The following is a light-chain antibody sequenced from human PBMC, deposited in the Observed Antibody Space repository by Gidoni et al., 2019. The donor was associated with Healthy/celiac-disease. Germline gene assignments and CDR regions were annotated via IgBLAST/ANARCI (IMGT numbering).Light chain of an antibody. V-gene: IGLV1-44*01. Sequence: QSVLPQPPSASGTPGQRVTISCSGSSSNIGSNTVNWYQQLPGTAPNLLIYSNNQRPSGGPVRFSGSKSGTAASLAISGLQSEDEADYYCAAWDDSLNGWVFGGGTKLTVL. CDR1: SSNIGSNT. J-gene: IGLJ3*02. CDR3: AAWDDSLNGWV. CDR2: SNN.